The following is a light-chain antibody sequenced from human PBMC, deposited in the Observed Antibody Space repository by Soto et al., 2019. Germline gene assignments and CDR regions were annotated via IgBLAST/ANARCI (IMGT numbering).Light chain of an antibody. CDR2: EVS. V-gene: IGLV2-23*02. J-gene: IGLJ1*01. CDR1: SSDVGSYNL. Sequence: QSALTQPASVSGSPGQSITISCTGTSSDVGSYNLVSWYQQHPGKAPKLMIYEVSKRPSGVSNRFSGSKSGNTASLTISGLQAEDAADYYCCSYAGSSFVFVTGTKVTVL. CDR3: CSYAGSSFV.